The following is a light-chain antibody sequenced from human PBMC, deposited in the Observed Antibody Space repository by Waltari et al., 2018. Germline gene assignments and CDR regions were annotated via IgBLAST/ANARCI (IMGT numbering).Light chain of an antibody. CDR2: RNS. Sequence: NTVNWYQQLPGTAPKLLIYRNSLRPSGVPDRFSGSQSGTSASLAISGLQSEDEATYYCAAWDDRMNGRGVFGGGTKVTVL. CDR1: NT. J-gene: IGLJ3*02. CDR3: AAWDDRMNGRGV. V-gene: IGLV1-44*01.